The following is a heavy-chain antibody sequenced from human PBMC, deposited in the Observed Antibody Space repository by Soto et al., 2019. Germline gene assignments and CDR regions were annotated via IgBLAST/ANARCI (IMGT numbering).Heavy chain of an antibody. Sequence: SETLSLTCTVSGGSISSYYWSWIRQPPGKGLEWIGYIYYSGSTNYNPSLKSRVTISVDTSKNQFSLKLSSVTAADTAVYYCARAELEPQSLEFEAYYYMDVWGKGTTVTVSS. CDR2: IYYSGST. CDR1: GGSISSYY. V-gene: IGHV4-59*08. J-gene: IGHJ6*03. D-gene: IGHD1-1*01. CDR3: ARAELEPQSLEFEAYYYMDV.